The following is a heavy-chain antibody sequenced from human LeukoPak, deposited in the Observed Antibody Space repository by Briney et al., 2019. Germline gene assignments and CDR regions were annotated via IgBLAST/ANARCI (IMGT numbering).Heavy chain of an antibody. D-gene: IGHD3-22*01. CDR3: AKGGITITMIVVVIPFDY. J-gene: IGHJ4*02. Sequence: GGSLRLSCAASGFTFSSYAMSWVRQAPGKGLEWVSAISGSGGSTYCADSVRGRFTISRDNSKNTLYLQMNSLRAEDTAVYYCAKGGITITMIVVVIPFDYWGQGTLVTVSS. CDR1: GFTFSSYA. CDR2: ISGSGGST. V-gene: IGHV3-23*01.